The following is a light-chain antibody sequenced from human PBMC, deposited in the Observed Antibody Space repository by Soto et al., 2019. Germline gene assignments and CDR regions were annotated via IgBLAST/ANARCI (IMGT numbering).Light chain of an antibody. CDR1: QSLLHSNGYTY. CDR2: LVS. CDR3: RQSLQTWA. V-gene: IGKV2-28*01. J-gene: IGKJ1*01. Sequence: IVMTQSPLSLPVTPGEPASISCRSSQSLLHSNGYTYLDWYLQKPGQAPPLLIYLVSNRASGVPDRFSGSGSGTDFTLKISRVEAEDVGVYYCRQSLQTWAFGQGTKVEIK.